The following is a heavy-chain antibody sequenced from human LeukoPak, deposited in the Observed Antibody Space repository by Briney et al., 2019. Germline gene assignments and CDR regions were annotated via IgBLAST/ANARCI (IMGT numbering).Heavy chain of an antibody. D-gene: IGHD2-2*01. CDR2: IKEDGSEK. Sequence: GGSLRLSCAASGFMFSSYWTSWVRQAPEKGLEWVANIKEDGSEKYFVDSVKGRFTISRDNSKNTLYLQMNSLRAEDTAVYYCARDPHIVVVPAARQYDAFDIWGQGTMVTVSS. V-gene: IGHV3-7*01. J-gene: IGHJ3*02. CDR3: ARDPHIVVVPAARQYDAFDI. CDR1: GFMFSSYW.